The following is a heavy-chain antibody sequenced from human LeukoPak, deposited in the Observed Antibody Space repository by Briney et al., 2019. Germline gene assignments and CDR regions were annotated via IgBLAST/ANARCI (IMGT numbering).Heavy chain of an antibody. CDR2: IYHSGST. J-gene: IGHJ4*02. CDR3: ARAEQQLVYFDY. CDR1: GGSISSGGYS. V-gene: IGHV4-30-2*01. D-gene: IGHD6-13*01. Sequence: SETLSLTCAVSGGSISSGGYSWSWIRQPPGKGLEWIGYIYHSGSTYYNPSLKSRVTISVDRSKNQFSLKLSSVTAADTAVYYCARAEQQLVYFDYWGQGTLVTVSS.